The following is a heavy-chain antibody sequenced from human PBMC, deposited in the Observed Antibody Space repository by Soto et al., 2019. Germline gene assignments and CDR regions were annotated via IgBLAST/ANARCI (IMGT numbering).Heavy chain of an antibody. V-gene: IGHV4-30-4*01. J-gene: IGHJ4*02. CDR2: VYYSGST. CDR3: ARGPRSVVVTAIHY. Sequence: QVQLQESGPGLVKPSQTLSLTCTVSGGSISSGDYYWSWIRQPPGKGLEWIGYVYYSGSTYYNPSLKSRVTISVDTSKNQFSLKLSSVTAADTAVYYCARGPRSVVVTAIHYWGQGALVTVSS. D-gene: IGHD2-21*02. CDR1: GGSISSGDYY.